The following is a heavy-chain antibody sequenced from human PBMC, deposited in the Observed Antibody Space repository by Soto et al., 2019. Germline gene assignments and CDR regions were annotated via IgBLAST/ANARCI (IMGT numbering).Heavy chain of an antibody. CDR2: IIPIFGTA. CDR3: ARGGSSTSLNCFDP. CDR1: GGTFSSYA. D-gene: IGHD2-2*01. V-gene: IGHV1-69*01. J-gene: IGHJ5*02. Sequence: QLQLVQSGAEVKKPGSSVKVSCKASGGTFSSYAISWVRQAPRQGLEWMGGIIPIFGTANYAQKFQGRVTITADESTSTAYMELSSLRSEDTALYYCARGGSSTSLNCFDPWGQGTLVTVSS.